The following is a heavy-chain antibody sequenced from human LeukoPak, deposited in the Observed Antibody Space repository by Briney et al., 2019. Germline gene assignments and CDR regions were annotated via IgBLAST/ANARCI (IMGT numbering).Heavy chain of an antibody. CDR3: AKGYIIAGRQWYLDL. V-gene: IGHV3-30-3*01. CDR1: GFAFSSFA. Sequence: GGSLRLSCAASGFAFSSFALHWVRQAPGKGLDWVAVISYDGSDTYYADSVKGRFTISRDHSKDTLYLQMNTLKADDTAVYYCAKGYIIAGRQWYLDLWGRGTLVGVSS. CDR2: ISYDGSDT. J-gene: IGHJ2*01. D-gene: IGHD6-13*01.